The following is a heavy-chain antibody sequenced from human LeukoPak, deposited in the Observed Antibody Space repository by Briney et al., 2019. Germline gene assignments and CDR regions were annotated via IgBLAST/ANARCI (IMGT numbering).Heavy chain of an antibody. Sequence: GGSLRLSCAASGFTFSTYNMNWVRQAPGKGLEWVSYISFSGSTIYYAGSVKGRFTISRDNAKNSLYLQMNSLRAEDTAVYYCARGRGNPLDYWGQGTLVTVSS. J-gene: IGHJ4*02. V-gene: IGHV3-48*01. D-gene: IGHD1-14*01. CDR2: ISFSGSTI. CDR3: ARGRGNPLDY. CDR1: GFTFSTYN.